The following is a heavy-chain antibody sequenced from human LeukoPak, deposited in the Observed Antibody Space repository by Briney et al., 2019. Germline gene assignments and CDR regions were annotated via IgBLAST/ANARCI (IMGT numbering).Heavy chain of an antibody. J-gene: IGHJ4*02. V-gene: IGHV3-23*01. CDR2: ISGSGRST. CDR1: GFTFSSYA. D-gene: IGHD4-11*01. CDR3: AKWYSIHIYFDY. Sequence: GGSLRLSCAASGFTFSSYAMSWVRQTPGKGLEWVSGISGSGRSTYYADSVKGRFTISRDNSKNTLHLQMNSLRAEDTAVYYCAKWYSIHIYFDYWGQGTLVTVSS.